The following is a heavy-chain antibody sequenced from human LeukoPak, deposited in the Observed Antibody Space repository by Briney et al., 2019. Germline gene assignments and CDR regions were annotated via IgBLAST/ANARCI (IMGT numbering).Heavy chain of an antibody. D-gene: IGHD6-13*01. CDR2: IKPDGTTK. CDR1: GFPFSSYS. J-gene: IGHJ4*02. Sequence: GGSLRLSCAASGFPFSSYSMTWVRQAPGKGLEWVANIKPDGTTKFYVDSVKGRFTISRDNALNSLYLQMNSLRAEDTAIYYCARSIPYGTTWYGRSDYWGQGTLVTASS. CDR3: ARSIPYGTTWYGRSDY. V-gene: IGHV3-7*03.